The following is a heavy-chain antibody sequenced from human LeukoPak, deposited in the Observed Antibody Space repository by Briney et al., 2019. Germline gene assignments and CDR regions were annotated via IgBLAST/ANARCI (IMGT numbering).Heavy chain of an antibody. J-gene: IGHJ4*02. CDR3: VSFYETY. Sequence: GGSLRLSCAASGNYWMHWVRQVPGKGLVWVSHINSDGSWTSYADSVKGRFTISKDNAKNTVYLQRNSLRAEDTAVYYCVSFYETYWGRGTLVTVSS. CDR2: INSDGSWT. V-gene: IGHV3-74*01. CDR1: GNYW. D-gene: IGHD2/OR15-2a*01.